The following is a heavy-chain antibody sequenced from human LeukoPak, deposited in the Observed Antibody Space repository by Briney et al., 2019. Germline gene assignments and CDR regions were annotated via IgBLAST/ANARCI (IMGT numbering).Heavy chain of an antibody. D-gene: IGHD2-8*01. V-gene: IGHV6-1*01. Sequence: SQTLSLTCATSGDSVSSISATWNWIRQSPSRGLEWLGRTYYRSTWHNDYAASVKSQITINPDTSKNQFFLQLNSVTLEDTAVYYCAKSAYFREYFDYWGQGILVTVSS. CDR2: TYYRSTWHN. CDR3: AKSAYFREYFDY. CDR1: GDSVSSISAT. J-gene: IGHJ4*02.